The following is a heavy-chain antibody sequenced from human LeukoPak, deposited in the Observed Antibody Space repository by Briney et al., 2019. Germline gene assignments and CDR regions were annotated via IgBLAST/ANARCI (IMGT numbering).Heavy chain of an antibody. D-gene: IGHD6-6*01. CDR3: ARPLEYSSSSTIAAFDI. CDR2: IIPIFGTA. V-gene: IGHV1-69*05. J-gene: IGHJ3*02. Sequence: SVKVSCKASGGTFSSYAISWVRQAPGQGLEGMGGIIPIFGTANYAQRFQGRVTITTDESTSTAYMELSSLRSEDTAVYYCARPLEYSSSSTIAAFDIWGQGTMVTVSS. CDR1: GGTFSSYA.